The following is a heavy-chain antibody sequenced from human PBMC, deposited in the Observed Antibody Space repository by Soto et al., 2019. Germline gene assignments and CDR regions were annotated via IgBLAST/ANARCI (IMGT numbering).Heavy chain of an antibody. J-gene: IGHJ4*02. Sequence: PGGSLRLSCAASGFTFSAYSMHWVRQAPGKGLEWVSYISSSITTIHYADSVKGQFTISRDTAQNSLYLQMHSLRVEDTAVYYCARYFRFIVLCFFENWGQGTMVPVSS. V-gene: IGHV3-48*01. CDR1: GFTFSAYS. D-gene: IGHD1-26*01. CDR3: ARYFRFIVLCFFEN. CDR2: ISSSITTI.